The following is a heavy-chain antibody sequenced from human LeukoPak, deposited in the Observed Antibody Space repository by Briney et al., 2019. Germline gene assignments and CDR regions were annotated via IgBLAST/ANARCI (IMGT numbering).Heavy chain of an antibody. CDR2: IYPGDSDT. V-gene: IGHV5-51*01. CDR1: GYSFTSYW. D-gene: IGHD3-22*01. CDR3: AKGYYYDSSGYPGAFDI. J-gene: IGHJ3*02. Sequence: GESLKISCKGYGYSFTSYWIGWVRQMPGKGLEWMGIIYPGDSDTRYSPSFQGQVTISADKSISTAYLQWSSLKASDTAMYYCAKGYYYDSSGYPGAFDIWGQGTMVTVSS.